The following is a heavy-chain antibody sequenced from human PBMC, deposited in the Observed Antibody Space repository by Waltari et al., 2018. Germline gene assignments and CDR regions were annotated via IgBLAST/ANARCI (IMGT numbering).Heavy chain of an antibody. Sequence: QVQLQESGPGLVKPSQTLSLTCTFSGGSLSSGGYYLSLIRQHPGKGLEWIGYIYYSGSTYYNPSLKSRVTISVDTSKNQFSLKLSSVTAADTAVYYCARSYYDSSGLLDYWGQGTLVTVSS. CDR1: GGSLSSGGYY. J-gene: IGHJ4*02. CDR3: ARSYYDSSGLLDY. CDR2: IYYSGST. V-gene: IGHV4-31*03. D-gene: IGHD3-22*01.